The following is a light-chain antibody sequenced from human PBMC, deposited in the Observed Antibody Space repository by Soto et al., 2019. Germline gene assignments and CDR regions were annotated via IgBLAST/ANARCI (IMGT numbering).Light chain of an antibody. V-gene: IGKV1-5*01. Sequence: SRMTQSPSTLSASVGDRVTITCRASQSISSWLAWYQQKPGKAPKLLIYDASSLESGVPSRFSGSGSGTEFTLTISSLQPDDFATYYCQQYNSSPLTFGGGTKVDIK. J-gene: IGKJ4*01. CDR3: QQYNSSPLT. CDR1: QSISSW. CDR2: DAS.